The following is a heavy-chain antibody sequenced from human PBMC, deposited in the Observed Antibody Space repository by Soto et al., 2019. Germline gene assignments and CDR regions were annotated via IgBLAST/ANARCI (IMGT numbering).Heavy chain of an antibody. CDR1: GGSISGSY. CDR3: ARSVAAPGAQSEY. Sequence: SETLSLTCSVSGGSISGSYWSWIRQSPGKGLEWLGYVYYTGSTNYSPSLRSRVSISVDTSKNEFSLRLSSVTAADTAVYFCARSVAAPGAQSEYWGQGTQVPAPQ. D-gene: IGHD6-13*01. CDR2: VYYTGST. V-gene: IGHV4-59*01. J-gene: IGHJ4*02.